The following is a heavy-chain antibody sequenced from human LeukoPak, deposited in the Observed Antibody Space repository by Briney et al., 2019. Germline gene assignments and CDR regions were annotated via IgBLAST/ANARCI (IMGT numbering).Heavy chain of an antibody. CDR2: IIPIFGTA. Sequence: ASVKVSCKASGGTFSSYAISWVRQAPGQGLEWMGGIIPIFGTANYAQKFQGRVTITTDESTSTAYMELSSLRSEDTAVYYCARGPGYCSGGSCYSAAFDIWGQGTMVTVSS. CDR3: ARGPGYCSGGSCYSAAFDI. J-gene: IGHJ3*02. D-gene: IGHD2-15*01. V-gene: IGHV1-69*05. CDR1: GGTFSSYA.